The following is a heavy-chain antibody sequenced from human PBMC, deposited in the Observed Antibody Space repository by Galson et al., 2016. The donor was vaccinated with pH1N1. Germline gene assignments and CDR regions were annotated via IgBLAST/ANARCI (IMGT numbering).Heavy chain of an antibody. J-gene: IGHJ4*02. CDR3: AKGYYRDSSGYSIFDS. CDR2: ISGSGSNA. CDR1: GFTFSKYA. V-gene: IGHV3-23*01. D-gene: IGHD3-22*01. Sequence: SLRLSCAASGFTFSKYAMTWVRQAPGKGLEWVSGISGSGSNANYADSVKGRFTIFRDNSKDALSLQMNSLRAEDTALYYCAKGYYRDSSGYSIFDSWGQGTLVAVSS.